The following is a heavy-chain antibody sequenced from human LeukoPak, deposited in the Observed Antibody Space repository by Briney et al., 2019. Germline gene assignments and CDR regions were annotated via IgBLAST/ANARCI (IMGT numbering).Heavy chain of an antibody. V-gene: IGHV3-48*01. CDR2: ISSSSSTI. J-gene: IGHJ5*02. CDR1: GFNFCSYS. D-gene: IGHD6-13*01. CDR3: ARDASSSSWHNWFDP. Sequence: PGGSLRLSCAASGFNFCSYSMNWVRQAPGKGLEWVSYISSSSSTIYYADSVKGRSTISRDNAKNSLYLQMSSLRSEDTAVYYCARDASSSSWHNWFDPWGQGTLVTVSS.